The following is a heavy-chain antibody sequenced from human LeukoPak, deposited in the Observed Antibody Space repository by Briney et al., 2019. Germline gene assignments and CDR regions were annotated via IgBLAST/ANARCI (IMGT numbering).Heavy chain of an antibody. Sequence: GGSLRLSCAAPGFPFSEAWMGWVRQAPGKGLEWVGRITSTTDGGTTDHAAPVRGRFTISRDDSKTTLYLQMNSLKTEDTAVYYCTTYLTTRGQGTLVTVSS. D-gene: IGHD4/OR15-4a*01. J-gene: IGHJ4*02. CDR3: TTYLTT. V-gene: IGHV3-15*01. CDR1: GFPFSEAW. CDR2: ITSTTDGGTT.